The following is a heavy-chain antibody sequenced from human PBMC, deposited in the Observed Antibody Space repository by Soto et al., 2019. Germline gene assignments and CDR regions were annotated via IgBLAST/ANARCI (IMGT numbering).Heavy chain of an antibody. V-gene: IGHV3-30*18. CDR3: AKDIPPFEYSRKVYYYYGMDV. CDR1: GFTFSSYG. D-gene: IGHD6-6*01. CDR2: ISYDGSNK. Sequence: QVQLVESGGGVVQPGRSLRLSCAASGFTFSSYGMHWVRQAPGKGLEWVAVISYDGSNKYYADSVKGRFTISRDNSKNTLYLQMNSLRAEDTAVYYCAKDIPPFEYSRKVYYYYGMDVWGQGTTVTVSS. J-gene: IGHJ6*02.